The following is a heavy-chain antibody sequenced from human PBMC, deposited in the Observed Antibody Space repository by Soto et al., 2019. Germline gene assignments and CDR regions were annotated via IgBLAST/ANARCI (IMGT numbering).Heavy chain of an antibody. J-gene: IGHJ4*02. CDR3: VSVWGGRCFDY. Sequence: EVQLVESGGGLVQPGRSLRLSCAASGFTFDDYAMDWVRQGPGKGLEWVSGISWNSGSLAYADSVKGRFTISRDNAKNSLYLQMDSLRVEDTAFYYCVSVWGGRCFDYWGQGTLVTVSS. CDR1: GFTFDDYA. V-gene: IGHV3-9*01. CDR2: ISWNSGSL. D-gene: IGHD3-16*01.